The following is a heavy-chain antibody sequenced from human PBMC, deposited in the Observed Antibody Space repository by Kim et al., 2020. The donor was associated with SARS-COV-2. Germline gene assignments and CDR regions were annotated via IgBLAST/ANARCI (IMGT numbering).Heavy chain of an antibody. CDR2: INTDGSDT. V-gene: IGHV3-74*01. J-gene: IGHJ6*02. CDR1: RFDFSSCW. CDR3: ARDAYHGVDV. Sequence: GGSLRLSCEASRFDFSSCWMHWVRQVPGRGPVWVARINTDGSDTTYADSVKGRFTISRDNAKNTLYLEMNSLRAEDTAVYYCARDAYHGVDVWGQGTKVTVSS.